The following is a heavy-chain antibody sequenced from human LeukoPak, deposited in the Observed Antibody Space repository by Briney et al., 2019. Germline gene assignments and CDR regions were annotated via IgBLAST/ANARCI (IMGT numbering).Heavy chain of an antibody. CDR3: ARWGRGLLWFGELQDY. D-gene: IGHD3-10*01. Sequence: GASVKVSCKASGYTFTNFAMHWVRQAPGQRLEWMGWINAGNGNTKYSQKFQGRVTITRDTSASTAYMELSSLRSEDTAVYYCARWGRGLLWFGELQDYWGQGTLVTVSS. V-gene: IGHV1-3*01. CDR1: GYTFTNFA. J-gene: IGHJ4*02. CDR2: INAGNGNT.